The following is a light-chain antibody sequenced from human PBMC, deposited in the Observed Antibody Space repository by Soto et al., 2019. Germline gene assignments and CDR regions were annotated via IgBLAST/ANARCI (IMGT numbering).Light chain of an antibody. CDR1: QSVGTK. V-gene: IGKV3-15*01. CDR2: GAS. J-gene: IGKJ4*01. CDR3: QQSDNWPLLS. Sequence: IVMTQSPATLSVSPWEIGTLSCRASQSVGTKLAWYQQKPGQAPRLLIYGASTRATGIPARFSGSGSGTEFTLTISNLQSEDSAIYYCQQSDNWPLLSFGGGTKV.